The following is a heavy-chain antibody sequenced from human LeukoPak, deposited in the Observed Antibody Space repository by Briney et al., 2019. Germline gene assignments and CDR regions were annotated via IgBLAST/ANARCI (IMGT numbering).Heavy chain of an antibody. V-gene: IGHV3-23*01. J-gene: IGHJ4*02. Sequence: HSGGSLRLSCAASGFTFSSYAMSWVRQAPGKGLEWVSAISGSGGSTYYADSAKGRFTISRDNSKNTLYLQMKSLRAEDTAVYYCAKEVEGYSGSYSDYWGQGTLVTVSS. D-gene: IGHD1-26*01. CDR2: ISGSGGST. CDR1: GFTFSSYA. CDR3: AKEVEGYSGSYSDY.